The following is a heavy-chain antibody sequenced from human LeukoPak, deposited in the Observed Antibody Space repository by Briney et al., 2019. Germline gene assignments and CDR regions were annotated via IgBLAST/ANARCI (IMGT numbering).Heavy chain of an antibody. CDR1: GFTLRNYW. Sequence: GGSLRLSCAASGFTLRNYWMTWVRQAPGKGLEWVANINQDGSEEYYVDSVKGRFSISRDNAKNSLYLQMNSLRVEDTAVYYCARGVPSGLDYFDYWGQGTLVTVSS. D-gene: IGHD6-19*01. CDR2: INQDGSEE. V-gene: IGHV3-7*01. J-gene: IGHJ4*02. CDR3: ARGVPSGLDYFDY.